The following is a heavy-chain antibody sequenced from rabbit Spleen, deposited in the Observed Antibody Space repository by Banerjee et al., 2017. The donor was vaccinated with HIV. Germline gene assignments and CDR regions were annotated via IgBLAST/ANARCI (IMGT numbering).Heavy chain of an antibody. Sequence: QEQLKETGGGLVQPGGSLTLSCKASGFDFSSYYMSWVRQAPGKGLEWIGYIDPVFGITYYASWVNGRFTISRSTSLNTVTLQMTSLTAADTATYFCARDGVYGSVGYALFNLWGQGTLVTVS. CDR3: ARDGVYGSVGYALFNL. V-gene: IGHV1S47*01. D-gene: IGHD5-1*01. J-gene: IGHJ4*01. CDR1: GFDFSSYY. CDR2: IDPVFGIT.